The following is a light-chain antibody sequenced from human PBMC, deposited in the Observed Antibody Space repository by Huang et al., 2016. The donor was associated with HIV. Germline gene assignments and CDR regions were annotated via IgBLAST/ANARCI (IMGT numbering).Light chain of an antibody. CDR2: GAT. CDR3: QQYNNWPRT. J-gene: IGKJ1*01. CDR1: QSVSSN. V-gene: IGKV3-15*01. Sequence: EIVMTQSPATLSVSPGERATLSCRAGQSVSSNLAWYQQKPGQAPRLLIYGATTRATGIPARFSGSGSRTEFTLTSSSLQSEDFAVDDCQQYNNWPRTFGQGTKVDIK.